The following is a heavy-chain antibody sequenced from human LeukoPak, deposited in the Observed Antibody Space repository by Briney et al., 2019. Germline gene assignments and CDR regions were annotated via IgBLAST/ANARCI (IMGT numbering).Heavy chain of an antibody. CDR3: ARHPFATPFDY. J-gene: IGHJ4*02. CDR1: GGSISNYY. D-gene: IGHD2-15*01. Sequence: SETLSLTCNVSGGSISNYYWSWIRQPPGKGLEWIGYMYHTGHTMYNSSLKSRVTMSLDASKNHFSLRLSSVTAADTAVYYCARHPFATPFDYWGPGTLVTVSS. CDR2: MYHTGHT. V-gene: IGHV4-59*08.